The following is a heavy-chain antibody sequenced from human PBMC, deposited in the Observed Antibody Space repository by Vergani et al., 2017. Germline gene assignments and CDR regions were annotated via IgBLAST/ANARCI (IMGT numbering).Heavy chain of an antibody. V-gene: IGHV4-59*01. CDR2: IYYSGST. J-gene: IGHJ6*03. D-gene: IGHD1-7*01. CDR3: ARINWNYVYYXMDV. Sequence: QVQLPESGPGLVKPSETLSLTCTVSGGSLSSYYWSWIRQPPGKGLEWIGYIYYSGSTNYNPSLKSRVTISVDTSKNQFSLKLSSVTAADTAVYYCARINWNYVYYXMDVWGKGTTVTVSS. CDR1: GGSLSSYY.